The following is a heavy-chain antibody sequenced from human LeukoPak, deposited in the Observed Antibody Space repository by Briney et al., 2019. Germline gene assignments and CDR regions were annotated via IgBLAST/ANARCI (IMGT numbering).Heavy chain of an antibody. CDR2: IHHSGSS. CDR1: ADSLSSGGHY. CDR3: ARGGNRFGGFYFDY. D-gene: IGHD3-10*01. J-gene: IGHJ4*02. Sequence: KPSQTPSLTCTVSADSLSSGGHYWAWIRQLPGKGLESIGFIHHSGSSRHNPSLKDRVAISVDASRKQFALRLSSVTAADTAIYYCARGGNRFGGFYFDYWGQGIQVIVSS. V-gene: IGHV4-31*03.